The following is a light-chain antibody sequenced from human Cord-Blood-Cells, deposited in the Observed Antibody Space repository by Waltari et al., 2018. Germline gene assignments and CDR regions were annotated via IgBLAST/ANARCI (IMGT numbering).Light chain of an antibody. Sequence: EIVMTQSPATLSVSPGERATLSCRANQSVSSNLAWYQQKPGQAPRLLIYGASTRATGIPARFSGSGSGTEFTLTISSLQSEDFAVYYCQQYNNWPLTFGPGTKVDIK. CDR3: QQYNNWPLT. CDR1: QSVSSN. J-gene: IGKJ3*01. CDR2: GAS. V-gene: IGKV3-15*01.